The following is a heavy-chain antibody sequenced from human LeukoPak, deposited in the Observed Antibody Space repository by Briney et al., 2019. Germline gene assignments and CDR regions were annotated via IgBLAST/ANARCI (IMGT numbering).Heavy chain of an antibody. Sequence: SETLSPTCAVSGGSISSGGYSWSWIRQPPGKGLEWIGYIYHSGSTYYNPSLKSRVTVSVDRSKNQFSLKLSSVTAADTAVYYCARGDCSGGSCYEMNYYGMDVWGQGTTVTVSS. D-gene: IGHD2-15*01. V-gene: IGHV4-30-2*01. CDR1: GGSISSGGYS. J-gene: IGHJ6*02. CDR3: ARGDCSGGSCYEMNYYGMDV. CDR2: IYHSGST.